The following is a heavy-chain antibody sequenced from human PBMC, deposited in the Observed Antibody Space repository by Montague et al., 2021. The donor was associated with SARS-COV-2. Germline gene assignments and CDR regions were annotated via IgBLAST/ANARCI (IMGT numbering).Heavy chain of an antibody. CDR1: GGSFSDYH. CDR3: ARRSLGYCSGGSCYSAFDP. CDR2: INYGGST. V-gene: IGHV4-34*01. J-gene: IGHJ5*02. Sequence: SETLSLTCAVYGGSFSDYHWTWIRQSPGGGLEWIGQINYGGSTKYNPSLRSRVTISIDTSKNQFSLKLSSVTAADTAVYYCARRSLGYCSGGSCYSAFDPWGQGTLVTVSS. D-gene: IGHD2-15*01.